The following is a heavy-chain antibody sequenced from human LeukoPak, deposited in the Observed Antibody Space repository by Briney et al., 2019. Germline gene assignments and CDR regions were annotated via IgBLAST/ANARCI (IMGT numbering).Heavy chain of an antibody. J-gene: IGHJ2*01. CDR3: ARVPTVRGRGHWYFDL. CDR1: GLTFRNYW. Sequence: GGSLRLSCAASGLTFRNYWMSWVRQAPGEGLEWVANIREDGRETFYVDSVKGRFTISRDNAKDSLELEMNRLRAEDAACYSLARVPTVRGRGHWYFDLWGRGTLVTVSS. CDR2: IREDGRET. D-gene: IGHD4-17*01. V-gene: IGHV3-7*04.